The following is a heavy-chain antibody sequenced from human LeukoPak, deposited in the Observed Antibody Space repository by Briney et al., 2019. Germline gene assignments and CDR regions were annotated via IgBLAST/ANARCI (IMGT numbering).Heavy chain of an antibody. CDR2: ISGTGSTI. CDR3: GKDQNVAAAGYPYDY. V-gene: IGHV3-48*01. D-gene: IGHD6-13*01. Sequence: PGGSLRLSCVASGFTFSTYDMNWVRQAPGKGLGWVSYISGTGSTIYYADSVKGRFTISRDNSKNTLYLQMNSLRAEDTAVYYCGKDQNVAAAGYPYDYWGQGTLVTVSS. CDR1: GFTFSTYD. J-gene: IGHJ4*02.